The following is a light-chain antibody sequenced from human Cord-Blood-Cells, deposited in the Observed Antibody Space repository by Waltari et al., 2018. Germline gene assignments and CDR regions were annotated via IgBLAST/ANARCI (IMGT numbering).Light chain of an antibody. Sequence: QSALTQPRSVSGSPGQSVTISCPGTSSDVGGYTYVSWYQQPPGKAPKLMIYDVSKRPSGVPDRFSGSKSGNTASLTISGLQAEDEADYYCCSYAGSYTYVVFGGGTKLTVL. J-gene: IGLJ2*01. CDR3: CSYAGSYTYVV. CDR2: DVS. V-gene: IGLV2-11*01. CDR1: SSDVGGYTY.